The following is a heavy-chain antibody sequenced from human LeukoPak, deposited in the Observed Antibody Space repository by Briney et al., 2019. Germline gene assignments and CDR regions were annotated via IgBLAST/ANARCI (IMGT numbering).Heavy chain of an antibody. CDR2: ISSSSSYI. V-gene: IGHV3-21*01. J-gene: IGHJ4*02. CDR3: AREGHRGVATHY. D-gene: IGHD3-10*01. CDR1: GFTFSSYS. Sequence: PGGSLRLSCAASGFTFSSYSMNWVRQAPGKGLEWVSSISSSSSYIYHADSVKGRFTISRDNAKNTLYLQMNSLRAEDTAVYYCAREGHRGVATHYWGQGTLVTVSS.